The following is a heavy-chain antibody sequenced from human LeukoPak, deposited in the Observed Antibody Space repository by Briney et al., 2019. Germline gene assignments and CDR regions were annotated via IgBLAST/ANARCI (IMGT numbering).Heavy chain of an antibody. V-gene: IGHV3-30*04. J-gene: IGHJ4*02. D-gene: IGHD3-10*01. Sequence: GGSLRLSCAASGFTFSSYAMHWVRQAPGKGLAGVAVISYVGSNKYYADSVKGRFTISRDNYKNTLYLQMNSLRAEDTAVYYCARDGGGVYQSGALLDYWGQGTLVTVSS. CDR2: ISYVGSNK. CDR1: GFTFSSYA. CDR3: ARDGGGVYQSGALLDY.